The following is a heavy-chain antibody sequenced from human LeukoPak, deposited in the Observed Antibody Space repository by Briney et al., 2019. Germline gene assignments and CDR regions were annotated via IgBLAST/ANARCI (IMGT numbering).Heavy chain of an antibody. CDR2: ISYDGSNK. D-gene: IGHD3-9*01. CDR1: GFTFSAYG. CDR3: AKDPWYYDILTGDNWFDP. J-gene: IGHJ5*02. V-gene: IGHV3-30*18. Sequence: PGRSLRLSCAASGFTFSAYGMHWVRQAPGKGLEWVAVISYDGSNKYYADSVKGRFTISRDNSKNTLYLQMNSLRAEDTAVYYCAKDPWYYDILTGDNWFDPWGQGTLVTVSS.